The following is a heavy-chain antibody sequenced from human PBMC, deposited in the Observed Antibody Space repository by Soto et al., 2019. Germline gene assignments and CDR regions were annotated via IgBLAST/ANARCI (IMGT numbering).Heavy chain of an antibody. CDR1: GFTFSSYG. Sequence: QVQLVESGGGVVQPGRSLRLSCAASGFTFSSYGMHWVRQAPGKGLEWVAVISYDGSNKYYADSVKGRFTISRDNSKNTLYLQMNSLRAVDTAVYYCAKYDFFSGYGMDVWGQGTTVTVSS. J-gene: IGHJ6*02. CDR2: ISYDGSNK. D-gene: IGHD3-3*01. CDR3: AKYDFFSGYGMDV. V-gene: IGHV3-30*18.